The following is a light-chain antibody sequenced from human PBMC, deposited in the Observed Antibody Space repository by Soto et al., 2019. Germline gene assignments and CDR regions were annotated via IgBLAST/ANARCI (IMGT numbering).Light chain of an antibody. V-gene: IGKV3-20*01. CDR2: DAS. Sequence: EIVLTHSPGTLSLSPGERASLSCRASQSVTSRLLAWYQQRPGQSPRLLIYDASRRATGIPDRFSGSGSATDFTLTISRLEPEDFAVYYCQQYGDSPLTFGGGTKV. CDR1: QSVTSRL. CDR3: QQYGDSPLT. J-gene: IGKJ4*01.